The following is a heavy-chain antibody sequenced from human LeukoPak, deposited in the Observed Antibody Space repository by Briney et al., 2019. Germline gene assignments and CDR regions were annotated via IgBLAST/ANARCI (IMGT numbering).Heavy chain of an antibody. D-gene: IGHD3-16*01. CDR3: ARGPSTFDI. CDR2: ITPGGVTT. CDR1: EFTFSNYA. J-gene: IGHJ3*02. Sequence: PGGSLRLSCVGSEFTFSNYAMSWVRQAPGKGLEWVSAITPGGVTTFYADSVKGRFTISRDNSRDTLYLQMNSLRVEDTALYYCARGPSTFDIWGQGTMVTVSS. V-gene: IGHV3-23*01.